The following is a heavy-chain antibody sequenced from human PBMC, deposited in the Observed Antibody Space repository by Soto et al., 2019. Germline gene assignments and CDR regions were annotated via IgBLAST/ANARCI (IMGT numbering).Heavy chain of an antibody. D-gene: IGHD2-2*01. CDR1: GGSISSGDYY. J-gene: IGHJ5*02. CDR2: IYYSGST. Sequence: SETRSLTCTVSGGSISSGDYYWSWILHPPGKGLEWIGYIYYSGSTYYNPSLKSRVTISVDTSKNQFSLKLSSVTAADTAVYYCARVAHIVVVPAADGVRNWSDPLGQENMVIVSS. CDR3: ARVAHIVVVPAADGVRNWSDP. V-gene: IGHV4-30-4*01.